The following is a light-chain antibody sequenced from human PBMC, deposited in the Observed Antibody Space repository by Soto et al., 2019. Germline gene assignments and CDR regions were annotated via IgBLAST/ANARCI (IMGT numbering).Light chain of an antibody. V-gene: IGKV4-1*01. CDR1: QSLLYRSNNKNY. CDR3: QRYYNTPLT. J-gene: IGKJ4*01. CDR2: WAS. Sequence: DIVMTQSPDYLAVSLGERATINCKSSQSLLYRSNNKNYLAWYQQKPGQPPKLLIYWASTRESGVPDRFSGSGSGTDFTLTISSRQPEDVAVYYCQRYYNTPLTFGGGTRVEIK.